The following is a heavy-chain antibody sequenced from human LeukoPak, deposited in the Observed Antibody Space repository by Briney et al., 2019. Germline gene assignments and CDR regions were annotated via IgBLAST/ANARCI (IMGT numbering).Heavy chain of an antibody. CDR1: GGSISSYY. V-gene: IGHV4-59*01. D-gene: IGHD5-12*01. CDR3: ARDHRGYSGPDAFDI. CDR2: IYYSGST. J-gene: IGHJ3*02. Sequence: KPSETLSLTCTVSGGSISSYYWSWIRQPPGKGLEWIGYIYYSGSTNYNPSLKSRVTISVDTSKNQFSLKLSSVTAADTAVYYCARDHRGYSGPDAFDIWGQGTMVTVSS.